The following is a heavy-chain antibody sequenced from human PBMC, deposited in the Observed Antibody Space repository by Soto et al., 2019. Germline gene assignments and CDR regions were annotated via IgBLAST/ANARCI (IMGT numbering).Heavy chain of an antibody. J-gene: IGHJ6*02. D-gene: IGHD2-15*01. CDR3: ASGYCSGGSCSPYYYYGMDV. CDR2: IIPIFGTA. CDR1: GGTFSSYA. V-gene: IGHV1-69*01. Sequence: QVQLVQSGAEVQKPGSSVKVSCKASGGTFSSYAISWVRQAPGQGLEWMGGIIPIFGTANYAQTFQGRVTITADESTSTAYMELSSLRSEDTAVYYCASGYCSGGSCSPYYYYGMDVWGQGTTVTVSS.